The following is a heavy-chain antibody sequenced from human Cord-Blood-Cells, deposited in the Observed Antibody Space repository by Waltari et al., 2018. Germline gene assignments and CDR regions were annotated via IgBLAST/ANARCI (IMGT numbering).Heavy chain of an antibody. J-gene: IGHJ5*02. V-gene: IGHV1-8*01. CDR3: ARVVAMVRGVINWFDP. Sequence: QVQLVQSGAEVKKPGDSVKVSCKASGYTFTSYDINWVRQATGQGLEWMGWMNPNSGNTGYAQKFQGRVTMTRNTSISTAYMELSSLRSEDTAVYYCARVVAMVRGVINWFDPWGQGTLVTVSS. D-gene: IGHD3-10*01. CDR2: MNPNSGNT. CDR1: GYTFTSYD.